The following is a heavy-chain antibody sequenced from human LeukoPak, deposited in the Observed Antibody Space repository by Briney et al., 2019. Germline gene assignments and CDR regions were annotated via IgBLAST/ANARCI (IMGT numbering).Heavy chain of an antibody. Sequence: SETLSLTCTVSGGSISSSSYYWGWIRQPPGKGLEWIGSIYYSGSTYYNPSLKSRVTISVDTSKNQFSLKLSSVTAADTAVYYCARRGAAAVKSDDYWGQGTLVTVSS. V-gene: IGHV4-39*01. CDR1: GGSISSSSYY. CDR2: IYYSGST. D-gene: IGHD6-13*01. J-gene: IGHJ4*02. CDR3: ARRGAAAVKSDDY.